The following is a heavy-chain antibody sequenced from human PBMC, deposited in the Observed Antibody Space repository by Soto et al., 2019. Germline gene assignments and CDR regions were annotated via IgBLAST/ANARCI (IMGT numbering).Heavy chain of an antibody. J-gene: IGHJ4*02. D-gene: IGHD6-6*01. CDR1: GFSLSTSRVG. CDR3: AHRHREARPDYFDY. Sequence: GXVATLVNPTQSLTITCMFSGFSLSTSRVGVGWIRQPPGKALEWLALIYCNDDKRYSPSLKTRLTISKDTSKNQVVLTMTNMDTVDTATYYCAHRHREARPDYFDYWGQGTLVTVSS. CDR2: IYCNDDK. V-gene: IGHV2-5*01.